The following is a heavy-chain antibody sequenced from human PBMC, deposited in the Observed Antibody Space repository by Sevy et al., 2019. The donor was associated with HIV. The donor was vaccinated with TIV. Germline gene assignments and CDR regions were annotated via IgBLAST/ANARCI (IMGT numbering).Heavy chain of an antibody. CDR2: ISFDGSDK. CDR1: GFIFSTYG. D-gene: IGHD1-26*01. J-gene: IGHJ6*02. Sequence: GGSLRLSCAASGFIFSTYGIHWVRQAPGKGLEWVAVISFDGSDKYYADSVRGRFTISRDNSKNTLYLQMNRLRLEDTAIYYCAKMQGGSYNYYGMDVWGQGTTVTVSS. CDR3: AKMQGGSYNYYGMDV. V-gene: IGHV3-30*18.